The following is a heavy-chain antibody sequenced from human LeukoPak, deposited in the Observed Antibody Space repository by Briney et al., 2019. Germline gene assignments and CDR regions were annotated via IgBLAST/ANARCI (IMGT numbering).Heavy chain of an antibody. CDR2: ISAYNGNT. J-gene: IGHJ4*02. D-gene: IGHD3-9*01. V-gene: IGHV1-18*01. Sequence: ASVKVSCKASGYTLTSYGISWVRQAPGQGLEWMGWISAYNGNTNYAQKLQGRVTMTTDTSTSTAYMELGSLGSDETAVYYCARVDLLTGYYFFDYWGQGTLVTVSS. CDR3: ARVDLLTGYYFFDY. CDR1: GYTLTSYG.